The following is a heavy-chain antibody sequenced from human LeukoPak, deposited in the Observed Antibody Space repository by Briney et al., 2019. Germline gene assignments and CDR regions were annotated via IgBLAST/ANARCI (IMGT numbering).Heavy chain of an antibody. D-gene: IGHD6-13*01. CDR1: GGSISSGGYY. CDR2: IYHSGST. V-gene: IGHV4-30-2*01. CDR3: ASVYSSSWPDAFDI. Sequence: PSQTLSLTCTVSGGSISSGGYYWSWIRQPPGKGLEWIGYIYHSGSTYYNPSLKSRVTISVDRSKNQFSLKLSPVTAADTAVYYCASVYSSSWPDAFDIWGQGTMVTVSS. J-gene: IGHJ3*02.